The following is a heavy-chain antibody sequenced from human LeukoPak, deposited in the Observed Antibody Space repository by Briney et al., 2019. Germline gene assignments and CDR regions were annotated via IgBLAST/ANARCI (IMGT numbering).Heavy chain of an antibody. CDR1: GYTFTGYY. Sequence: ASVKVSCKASGYTFTGYYMHWVRQAPGQGLEWMGWINPNSGGTNYAQKFQGRVTMTRDMSISTAYMELSRLRSDDTAVYYCAGRGYDSSGYFIDWGQGTLVTVSS. CDR2: INPNSGGT. J-gene: IGHJ4*02. CDR3: AGRGYDSSGYFID. D-gene: IGHD3-22*01. V-gene: IGHV1-2*02.